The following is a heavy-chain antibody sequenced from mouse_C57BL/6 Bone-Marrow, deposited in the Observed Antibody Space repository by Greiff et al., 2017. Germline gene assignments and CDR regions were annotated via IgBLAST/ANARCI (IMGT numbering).Heavy chain of an antibody. Sequence: VQLQQPGAELVRPGTSVKLSCKASGYTFTSYWMHWVKQRPGQGLEWIGVIDPSDSYTNYNQKFKGKATLTVDTSSSTAYMQLSSLTSEDSAVYYCAPSTMASFDYWGQGTTLTVSS. V-gene: IGHV1-59*01. J-gene: IGHJ2*01. D-gene: IGHD2-1*01. CDR1: GYTFTSYW. CDR2: IDPSDSYT. CDR3: APSTMASFDY.